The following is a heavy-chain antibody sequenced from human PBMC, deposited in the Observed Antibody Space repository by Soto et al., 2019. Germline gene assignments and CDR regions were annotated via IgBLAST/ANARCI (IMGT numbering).Heavy chain of an antibody. D-gene: IGHD3-10*01. J-gene: IGHJ3*02. CDR1: GGSISSYY. Sequence: PSETLSLTCTVSGGSISSYYWSWIRQPPGKGLEWIGYIYYSGSTNYNPSLKSRVTISVDTSKNQFSLKLSSVTAADTAVYYCARVHGPGGAFDIWGQGTMVTVSS. V-gene: IGHV4-59*01. CDR3: ARVHGPGGAFDI. CDR2: IYYSGST.